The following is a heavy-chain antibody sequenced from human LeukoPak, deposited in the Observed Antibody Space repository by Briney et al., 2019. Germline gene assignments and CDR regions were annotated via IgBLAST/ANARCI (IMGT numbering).Heavy chain of an antibody. V-gene: IGHV1-2*02. CDR3: AREYYDILTGYYGGSDYYYYYGMDV. D-gene: IGHD3-9*01. Sequence: ASVKVSCKAFGYTFTGYYMHWVRQAPGQGLEWMGWINPNSGGTNYAQKFQGRVTMTRDTSISTAYMELSRLRSDDTAVYYCAREYYDILTGYYGGSDYYYYYGMDVWGQGTTVTVSS. CDR1: GYTFTGYY. J-gene: IGHJ6*02. CDR2: INPNSGGT.